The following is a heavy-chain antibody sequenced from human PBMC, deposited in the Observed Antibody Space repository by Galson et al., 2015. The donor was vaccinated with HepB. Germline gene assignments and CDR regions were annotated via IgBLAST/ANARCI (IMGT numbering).Heavy chain of an antibody. CDR3: AKDIGGYNPVSDAFDI. CDR2: ISWDGGST. J-gene: IGHJ3*02. V-gene: IGHV3-43*01. Sequence: SLRLSCAASGFTFDDYTMHWVRQAPGKGLEWVSLISWDGGSTYYADSVKGRFTISRDNSKNSLYLQMNSLRTEDTALYYCAKDIGGYNPVSDAFDIWGQGTMVTVSS. D-gene: IGHD5-24*01. CDR1: GFTFDDYT.